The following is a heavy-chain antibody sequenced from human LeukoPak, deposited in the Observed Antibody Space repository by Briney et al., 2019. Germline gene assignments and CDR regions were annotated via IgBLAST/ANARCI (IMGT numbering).Heavy chain of an antibody. CDR1: GGSFSRYY. D-gene: IGHD1-1*01. CDR2: IDHRGDT. CDR3: ARGPTISETGYFDF. Sequence: KTSETLSLTCAVYGGSFSRYYWSWIRQSPGKGLEWIAEIDHRGDTNYNPSVKSRVTISVDTSKNQLSLKVRSLSAADTAVYYCARGPTISETGYFDFWGQGTLVTVSS. V-gene: IGHV4-34*01. J-gene: IGHJ4*03.